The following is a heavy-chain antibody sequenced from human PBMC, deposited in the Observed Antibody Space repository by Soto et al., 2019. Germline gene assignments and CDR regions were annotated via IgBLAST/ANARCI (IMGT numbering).Heavy chain of an antibody. V-gene: IGHV5-51*01. CDR1: VYSVSSDW. Sequence: PGESLKISCKDSVYSVSSDWIGWVRQMPGKGLEWMAIMYPDDSDIRYSPSFEAHVTISADKSTSTAFLQWSSLKASDTAMYYCATAYVYDFENSNYYRDAFDIWGQGTLVTVSS. D-gene: IGHD3-22*01. CDR2: MYPDDSDI. CDR3: ATAYVYDFENSNYYRDAFDI. J-gene: IGHJ3*02.